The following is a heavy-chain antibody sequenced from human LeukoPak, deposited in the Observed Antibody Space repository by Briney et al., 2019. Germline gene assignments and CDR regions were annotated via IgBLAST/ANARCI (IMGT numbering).Heavy chain of an antibody. Sequence: SETLSLTCTVSGGSISSYYWSWIRQPPGKGLEWIGYIYYSGSTNYNPSLKSRVTISVDTSKNQFSLKLSSVTAADTAVYYCARRALYDFWSGSPHKGGWFDPWGQGTLVTVSS. J-gene: IGHJ5*02. D-gene: IGHD3-3*01. CDR2: IYYSGST. CDR1: GGSISSYY. CDR3: ARRALYDFWSGSPHKGGWFDP. V-gene: IGHV4-59*01.